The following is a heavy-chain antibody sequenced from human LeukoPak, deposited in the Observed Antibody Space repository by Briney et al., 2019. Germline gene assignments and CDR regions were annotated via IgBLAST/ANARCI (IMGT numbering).Heavy chain of an antibody. J-gene: IGHJ4*02. Sequence: GGSLRLSCAASGFTFSSYEMNWVRQAPGKGLEWVSYISSSGSTIYYADSVKGRFTISRDNAKNSLYLQMNSLRAEDTAVYYCARHKRYCYDSSGYYYRKFDYWGQGTLVTVSS. CDR2: ISSSGSTI. V-gene: IGHV3-48*03. CDR1: GFTFSSYE. CDR3: ARHKRYCYDSSGYYYRKFDY. D-gene: IGHD3-22*01.